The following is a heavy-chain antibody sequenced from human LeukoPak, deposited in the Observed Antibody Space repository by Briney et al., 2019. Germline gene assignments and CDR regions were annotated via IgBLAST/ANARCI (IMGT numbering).Heavy chain of an antibody. CDR2: ISSSSSTV. CDR1: GFTFSNYG. CDR3: VRDASGYS. J-gene: IGHJ4*02. D-gene: IGHD2-15*01. Sequence: GGSLRLSCVASGFTFSNYGMTWVRQAPGKGLECVSYISSSSSTVYYADSVRGRFTISRDNVRNSLYLQMDSLRAEDTAVYFCVRDASGYSWGQGTLVTVSS. V-gene: IGHV3-48*01.